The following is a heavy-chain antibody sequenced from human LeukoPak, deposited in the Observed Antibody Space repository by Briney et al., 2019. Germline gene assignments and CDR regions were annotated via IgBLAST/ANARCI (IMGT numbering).Heavy chain of an antibody. CDR1: GFTFSSYG. V-gene: IGHV3-30*02. CDR3: AKGSLGFAQH. J-gene: IGHJ1*01. CDR2: IRYDGSNK. D-gene: IGHD3-10*01. Sequence: PGGSLRLSCAASGFTFSSYGMHWVGQPPAKGWEWVAFIRYDGSNKYYADSVKGRFTISRDNSKNTLYLQMNSLRAEDTAVYYCAKGSLGFAQHWGQDTLVTVSS.